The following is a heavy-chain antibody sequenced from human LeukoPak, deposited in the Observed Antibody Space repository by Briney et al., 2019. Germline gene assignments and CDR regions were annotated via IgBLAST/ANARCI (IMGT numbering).Heavy chain of an antibody. CDR3: AREHYYYDSSGYYMGFDY. D-gene: IGHD3-22*01. CDR1: GGSISSYY. CDR2: IYTSGST. Sequence: SETLSLTCTVSGGSISSYYWSWIRQPAGKGLEWIGRIYTSGSTNYNPSLKSRVTMSVDTSKNQFSLKLSSVTAADTAVYYCAREHYYYDSSGYYMGFDYWGQGTLVTVSS. V-gene: IGHV4-4*07. J-gene: IGHJ4*02.